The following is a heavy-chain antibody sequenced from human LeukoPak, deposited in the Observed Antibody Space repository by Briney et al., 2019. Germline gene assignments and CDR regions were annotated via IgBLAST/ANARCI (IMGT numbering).Heavy chain of an antibody. J-gene: IGHJ3*02. Sequence: SGTLSLTCAVSGGSISSSNWWSWVRQPPGKGLEWIGEIYHSGSTNYNPSLKSRVTISVDKSKNQFSLKLSSVTAADTAVYYCARYYCSGGSCYPSGAFDIWGQGTMVTVSS. CDR2: IYHSGST. D-gene: IGHD2-15*01. CDR1: GGSISSSNW. CDR3: ARYYCSGGSCYPSGAFDI. V-gene: IGHV4-4*02.